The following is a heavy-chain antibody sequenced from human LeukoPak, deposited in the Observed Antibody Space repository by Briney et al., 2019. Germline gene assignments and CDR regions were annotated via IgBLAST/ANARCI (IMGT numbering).Heavy chain of an antibody. V-gene: IGHV3-48*03. CDR3: AREKLVEDAFDI. CDR1: RFTFSSHE. D-gene: IGHD2-8*02. J-gene: IGHJ3*02. Sequence: GGSLRLSCAASRFTFSSHEMNWVRQAPGKGLEWVSYISNSGSIIYYADSVKGRSTISRDNAKNSLYLQMNSLRAEDTAVYYCAREKLVEDAFDIWGQGTKVTVSS. CDR2: ISNSGSII.